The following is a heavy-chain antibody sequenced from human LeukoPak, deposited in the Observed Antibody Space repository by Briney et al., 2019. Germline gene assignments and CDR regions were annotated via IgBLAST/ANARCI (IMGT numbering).Heavy chain of an antibody. CDR3: GRDPNGDYIGAFDM. V-gene: IGHV3-23*01. CDR2: ITGSYNA. D-gene: IGHD4-17*01. Sequence: GGSLRLSCAASGFTFSNYAMIWVRQAPGKGLEWVSAITGSYNAQYADSVKGRFTISRDNSKNTLYLQMYGLRAEDTAIYYCGRDPNGDYIGAFDMRDQGTVVTVSS. J-gene: IGHJ3*02. CDR1: GFTFSNYA.